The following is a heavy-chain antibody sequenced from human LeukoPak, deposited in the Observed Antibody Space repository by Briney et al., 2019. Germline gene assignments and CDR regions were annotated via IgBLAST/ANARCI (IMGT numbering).Heavy chain of an antibody. V-gene: IGHV6-1*01. Sequence: SQTLPLTCAISGDSVPSNSAAWNWLTQSPSRALEWLGKTYYRSKWYNDYAVSVKSRITNTPDTSQNQFSLQLNSVTPEDTAVYYCARGIADLKLRWFGELLSLFDPWGEGTLVTVSS. J-gene: IGHJ5*02. CDR2: TYYRSKWYN. CDR3: ARGIADLKLRWFGELLSLFDP. D-gene: IGHD3-10*01. CDR1: GDSVPSNSAA.